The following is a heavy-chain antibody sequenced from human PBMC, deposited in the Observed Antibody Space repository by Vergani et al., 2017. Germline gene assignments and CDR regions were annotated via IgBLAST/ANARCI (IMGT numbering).Heavy chain of an antibody. V-gene: IGHV7-4-1*02. D-gene: IGHD6-6*01. CDR1: GFTFSSYA. Sequence: QVQLVESGGGVVQPGRSLRLSCAASGFTFSSYAMNWVRQAPGQGLEWMGWINTNTGNPTYAQGFTGRFVFSLDTSVSTAYLQISSLKAEDTAVYYCASSIAARPDNFDYWGQGTLVTVSS. J-gene: IGHJ4*02. CDR2: INTNTGNP. CDR3: ASSIAARPDNFDY.